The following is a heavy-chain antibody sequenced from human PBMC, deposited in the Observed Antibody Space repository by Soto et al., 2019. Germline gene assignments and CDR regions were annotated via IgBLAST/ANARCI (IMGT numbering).Heavy chain of an antibody. CDR2: IYYSGST. CDR3: ARATASDYYYYYGMDV. J-gene: IGHJ6*02. Sequence: SETLSLTCTVSGGSISSYYWSWIRQPPGKGLEWIGYIYYSGSTNYNPSLKSRVTISVDTSKNQFSLKLSSVTAADTAVYYCARATASDYYYYYGMDVWGQGTTVTVSS. V-gene: IGHV4-59*01. CDR1: GGSISSYY.